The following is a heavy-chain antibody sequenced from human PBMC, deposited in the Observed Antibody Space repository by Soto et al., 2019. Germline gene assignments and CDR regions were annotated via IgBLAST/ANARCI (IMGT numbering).Heavy chain of an antibody. CDR2: IIPIFGTA. Sequence: SVKVSCKASGGTFSSYAISWVRQAPGQGLEWMGGIIPIFGTANYAQKFQGRVTITADESTSTAYMELSSLRSEDTAVYYCPRGIVVVTGFYYYYGVDVWGQGTTVTVSS. V-gene: IGHV1-69*13. J-gene: IGHJ6*02. D-gene: IGHD2-21*02. CDR3: PRGIVVVTGFYYYYGVDV. CDR1: GGTFSSYA.